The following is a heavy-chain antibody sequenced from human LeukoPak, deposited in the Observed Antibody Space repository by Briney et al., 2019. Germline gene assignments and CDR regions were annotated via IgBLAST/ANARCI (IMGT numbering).Heavy chain of an antibody. Sequence: PGGSLRLSCAASGFTFSSYAMSWVRQAPGKGLEWVANIKQDGSEKYYVDSVKGRFTISRDNAKNSLYLQINSLRVEDTAVYYCARDIAVAGNDYWGQGTLVTVSS. V-gene: IGHV3-7*01. J-gene: IGHJ4*02. CDR2: IKQDGSEK. CDR3: ARDIAVAGNDY. CDR1: GFTFSSYA. D-gene: IGHD6-19*01.